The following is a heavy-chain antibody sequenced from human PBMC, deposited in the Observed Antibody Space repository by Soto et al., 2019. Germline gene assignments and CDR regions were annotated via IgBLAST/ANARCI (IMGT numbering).Heavy chain of an antibody. CDR3: VKGQKWELTLDY. V-gene: IGHV3-23*01. D-gene: IGHD1-26*01. J-gene: IGHJ4*02. CDR2: FSGTNSNT. CDR1: GFIFSNYA. Sequence: GGSLRLSCAASGFIFSNYAMGWVRQAPGKGLEWVSAFSGTNSNTYYAASVKGRFTISRDNSKNTLYLQMNSLKAEDTAVYYCVKGQKWELTLDYWGQGALVTVSS.